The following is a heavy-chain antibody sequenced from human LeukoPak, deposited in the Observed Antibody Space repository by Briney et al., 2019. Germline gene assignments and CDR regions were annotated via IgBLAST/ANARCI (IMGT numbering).Heavy chain of an antibody. CDR1: GITLSNYG. CDR3: AKRGVVIRVFLVGFHKEAYYFES. Sequence: PWGSLRLSCAVYGITLSNYGMSWVRQAPGKGREWVAGISDSGGSTKYAVSVKGRFTISRDNTKNTLVLQISSLRADDTAVYFCAKRGVVIRVFLVGFHKEAYYFESWGQGALVTVSS. D-gene: IGHD3/OR15-3a*01. CDR2: ISDSGGST. J-gene: IGHJ4*02. V-gene: IGHV3-23*01.